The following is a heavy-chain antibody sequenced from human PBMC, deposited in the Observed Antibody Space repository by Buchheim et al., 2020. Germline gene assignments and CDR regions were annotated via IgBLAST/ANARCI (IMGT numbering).Heavy chain of an antibody. CDR3: ARVYCSSTSCYSGHNWFDP. J-gene: IGHJ5*02. CDR1: GGTFSSYA. Sequence: QVQLVQSGAEVKKPGSSVKVSCKASGGTFSSYAISWVRQAPGQGLEWMGGTIPIFGTANYAQKFQGRVTITADESTSTAYMELSSLRSEDTAAYYCARVYCSSTSCYSGHNWFDPWGQGTL. D-gene: IGHD2-2*01. CDR2: TIPIFGTA. V-gene: IGHV1-69*01.